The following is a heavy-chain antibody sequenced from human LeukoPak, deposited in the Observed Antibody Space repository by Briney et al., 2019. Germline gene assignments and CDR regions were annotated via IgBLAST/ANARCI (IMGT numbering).Heavy chain of an antibody. Sequence: GGSLRLSCTASGFTFDDYAMSWFRQAPGKGLEWVGFIRSKTYVGTTEYAASVKGRFTLSRDDSKSIAYLQMNSLTTEDTAVYYCTRETDKVGVWYYGVDVWGQGTTVTVSS. D-gene: IGHD3-22*01. CDR1: GFTFDDYA. CDR3: TRETDKVGVWYYGVDV. CDR2: IRSKTYVGTT. V-gene: IGHV3-49*03. J-gene: IGHJ6*02.